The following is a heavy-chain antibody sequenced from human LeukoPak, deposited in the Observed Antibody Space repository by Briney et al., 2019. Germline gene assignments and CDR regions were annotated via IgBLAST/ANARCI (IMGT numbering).Heavy chain of an antibody. V-gene: IGHV1-8*01. D-gene: IGHD2-2*01. CDR2: MNPNTGNT. CDR3: ARAPSRGYCSSSSCDVGD. Sequence: ASVKVSCKASGYTFTSYDINWVRQATGQGLEWMGWMNPNTGNTGYAQRFQGRVTMTRDTSISTAYMELSSLRSGDTAVYFCARAPSRGYCSSSSCDVGDWGQGTLVTVSS. J-gene: IGHJ4*02. CDR1: GYTFTSYD.